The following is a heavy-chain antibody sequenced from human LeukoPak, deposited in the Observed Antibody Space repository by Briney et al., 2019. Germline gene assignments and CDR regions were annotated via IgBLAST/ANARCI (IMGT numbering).Heavy chain of an antibody. CDR2: IWFDGIRK. Sequence: PGGSLRLSCAASGFTFSNYGMHWDRQVPGKGLEWVAAIWFDGIRKYYADSVKGRLTISRDNSKNTLYLQMNSLRAEDTAVYYCARDLEDSSPFGAFDMWGQGTMVTVSS. V-gene: IGHV3-33*01. J-gene: IGHJ3*02. CDR1: GFTFSNYG. D-gene: IGHD3-22*01. CDR3: ARDLEDSSPFGAFDM.